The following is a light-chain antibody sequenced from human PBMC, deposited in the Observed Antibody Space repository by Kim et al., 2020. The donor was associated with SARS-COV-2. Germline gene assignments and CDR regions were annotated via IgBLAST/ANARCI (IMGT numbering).Light chain of an antibody. V-gene: IGLV2-14*03. Sequence: QSALTQPASVSGSPGQSITISCTGPSSDVGHYNYVSWYQQHPGKAPKLIIFDVTNRPSGVSDRFSGSKSANTASLTISGLQAEDEATYYCSSYTNSSTLGVFGGGTQLTVL. CDR2: DVT. J-gene: IGLJ3*02. CDR1: SSDVGHYNY. CDR3: SSYTNSSTLGV.